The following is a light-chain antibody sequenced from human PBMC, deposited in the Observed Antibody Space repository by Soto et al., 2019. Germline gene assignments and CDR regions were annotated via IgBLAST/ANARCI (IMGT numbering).Light chain of an antibody. CDR2: KAS. CDR1: QTISSW. V-gene: IGKV1-5*03. Sequence: DIQMTQSPSTLSGSVGDRVTITCRASQTISSWLAWYQQKPGKAPKLLIYKASTLKSGVPSRFSGSASGTDFTLTISCLQSEDFATYYCQQSYTYPVTFGGGTKVDIK. J-gene: IGKJ4*01. CDR3: QQSYTYPVT.